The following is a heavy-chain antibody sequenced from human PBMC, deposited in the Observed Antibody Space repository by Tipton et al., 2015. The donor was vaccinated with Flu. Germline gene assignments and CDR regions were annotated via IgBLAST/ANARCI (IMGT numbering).Heavy chain of an antibody. CDR2: IYTTGST. CDR3: ARSPSYSGSGIYPYYFDD. Sequence: TLSLTCTVSDGFITSGSYYWSWIRQSAGKGLEWIGRIYTTGSTNYNPSLRSRVTISGDTSKNQFSLQLNSVTAEDTAVYYCARSPSYSGSGIYPYYFDDWCQGTLVTVSS. J-gene: IGHJ4*02. D-gene: IGHD3-10*01. V-gene: IGHV4-61*02. CDR1: DGFITSGSYY.